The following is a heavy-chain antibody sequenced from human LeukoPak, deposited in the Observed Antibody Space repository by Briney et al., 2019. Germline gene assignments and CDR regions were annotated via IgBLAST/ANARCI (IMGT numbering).Heavy chain of an antibody. V-gene: IGHV1-46*01. CDR1: GYTFTSYY. CDR3: ARAERASIAAAGTGY. D-gene: IGHD6-13*01. Sequence: ASVKVSCKASGYTFTSYYMHWVRQAPGQGLEWMGIINPSGGSTSYAQKFQGRVTMTRDTSISTAYMELSRLRSDDTAVYYCARAERASIAAAGTGYWGQGTLVTVSS. CDR2: INPSGGST. J-gene: IGHJ4*02.